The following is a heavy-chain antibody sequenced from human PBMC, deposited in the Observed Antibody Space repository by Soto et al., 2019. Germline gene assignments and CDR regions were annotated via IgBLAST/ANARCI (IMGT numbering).Heavy chain of an antibody. V-gene: IGHV3-23*01. Sequence: GGSLRLSCAASGFTFSSYAMTWVRQAPGKGLEWVSAISGSADNTYYADSVKGRFTISRDNSENTLYLQMNSLRAEDTALYYCAKAKNLVARWGKGTLVTVSS. CDR2: ISGSADNT. D-gene: IGHD5-12*01. CDR3: AKAKNLVAR. J-gene: IGHJ1*01. CDR1: GFTFSSYA.